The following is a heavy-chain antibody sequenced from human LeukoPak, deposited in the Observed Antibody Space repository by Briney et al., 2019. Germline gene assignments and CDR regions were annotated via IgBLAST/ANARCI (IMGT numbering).Heavy chain of an antibody. Sequence: SETLSLTCTVSGGSISHYYWSWIRQPPGKGLEWIGFVYATGTTNYNPSLKSRLSISVDSSKNQFSLNLSSVTAADTAVYYCARQPAADPHTRYFFDYWGQGTLVSVSS. CDR3: ARQPAADPHTRYFFDY. V-gene: IGHV4-59*08. CDR1: GGSISHYY. CDR2: VYATGTT. J-gene: IGHJ4*02. D-gene: IGHD6-25*01.